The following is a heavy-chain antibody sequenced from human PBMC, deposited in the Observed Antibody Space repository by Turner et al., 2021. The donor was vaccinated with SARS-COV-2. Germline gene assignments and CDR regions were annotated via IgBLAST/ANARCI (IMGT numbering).Heavy chain of an antibody. CDR1: GFPFSDYG. V-gene: IGHV3-23*01. J-gene: IGHJ4*02. CDR3: AKVVSPYCSGGTCYSSPADY. CDR2: SLGSGGTT. Sequence: EVQLLESAGGMVQPGGSLRLSCSASGFPFSDYGMCCVRQAPGKGLEWVSASLGSGGTTYADSVKGRFTSSRDNSKNTLYLQMTSLRAEDTAKYYCAKVVSPYCSGGTCYSSPADYWGQGTLVTVSS. D-gene: IGHD2-15*01.